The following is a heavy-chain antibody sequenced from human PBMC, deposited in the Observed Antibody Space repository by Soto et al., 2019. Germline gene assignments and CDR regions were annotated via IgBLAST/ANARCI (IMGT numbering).Heavy chain of an antibody. V-gene: IGHV3-23*01. D-gene: IGHD2-15*01. CDR2: TNGDGGGT. Sequence: EVQLLESGGGLVQPGGSLRLSCAASGFTFSSLAMSWVRQAPGKGLQWVSMITNGDGGGTYYSDSVKGRFTISRDTSKNTLYLQMNGLRSEDTAVYYCAKAAGQHVVAYYFDSWGQGTLVTVSS. CDR3: AKAAGQHVVAYYFDS. CDR1: GFTFSSLA. J-gene: IGHJ4*02.